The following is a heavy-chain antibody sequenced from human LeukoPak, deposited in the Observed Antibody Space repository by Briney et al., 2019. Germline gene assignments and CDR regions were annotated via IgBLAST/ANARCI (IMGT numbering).Heavy chain of an antibody. Sequence: SETLSLTCTVSGGSISSYYWSWIRQPPGKGLEWIGYIYYSGSTNHNPSLKSRVTISVDTFKNQFSLKLSSVTAADTAVYYCARTDILTGHYYYWGQGTLVTVSS. J-gene: IGHJ4*02. CDR1: GGSISSYY. V-gene: IGHV4-59*01. CDR2: IYYSGST. D-gene: IGHD3-9*01. CDR3: ARTDILTGHYYY.